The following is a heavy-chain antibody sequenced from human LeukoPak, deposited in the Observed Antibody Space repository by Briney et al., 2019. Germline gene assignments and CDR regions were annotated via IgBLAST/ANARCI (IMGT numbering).Heavy chain of an antibody. Sequence: PSETLSLTCAVYGGSFSGYYWSWIRQPPGKGLEWIGEINHSGSTNYNPSLKSRVTISVDTSKSQFSLKLSSVTAADTAVYYCARGVGERRLVRFGYWGQGTLVTVSS. D-gene: IGHD6-6*01. V-gene: IGHV4-34*01. J-gene: IGHJ4*02. CDR2: INHSGST. CDR1: GGSFSGYY. CDR3: ARGVGERRLVRFGY.